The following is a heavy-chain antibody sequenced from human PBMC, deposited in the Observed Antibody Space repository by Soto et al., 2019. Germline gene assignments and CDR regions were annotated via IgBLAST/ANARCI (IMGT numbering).Heavy chain of an antibody. D-gene: IGHD6-19*01. V-gene: IGHV3-23*01. CDR3: AKDGGGYSSGWDY. Sequence: EVQLLESGGGLVQPGGSLRLSCAASGFTFSSYAMSWVRQAPGKGLEWVSTISGNSGSTYYADSVKGRFTISRDNSKNMLYLQMNSVRAEDTAVHYCAKDGGGYSSGWDYWGQGTLVTVSS. J-gene: IGHJ4*02. CDR1: GFTFSSYA. CDR2: ISGNSGST.